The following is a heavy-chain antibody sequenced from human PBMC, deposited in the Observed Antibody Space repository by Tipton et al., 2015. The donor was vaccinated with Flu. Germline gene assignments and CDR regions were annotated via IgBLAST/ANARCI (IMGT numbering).Heavy chain of an antibody. CDR1: GYTFTGYY. CDR3: ARDRNDQEGWFDP. CDR2: INPKSGVA. Sequence: QSGPEVKKPGASVKVSCKASGYTFTGYYMHWVRQAPGQGLEWMGWINPKSGVANYAQNFQGRVTVTRDTSTSTAYMELSSLTSDDTAVYYCARDRNDQEGWFDPWGQGTLVTVSS. D-gene: IGHD1-1*01. J-gene: IGHJ5*02. V-gene: IGHV1-2*02.